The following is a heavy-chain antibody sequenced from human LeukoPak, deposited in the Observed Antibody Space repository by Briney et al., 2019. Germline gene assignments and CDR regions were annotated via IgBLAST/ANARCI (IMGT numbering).Heavy chain of an antibody. CDR2: ISAYNGNT. Sequence: ASVKVSCKASGYTFTSYGISWVRQAPGQGLEWMGWISAYNGNTNYAQKLQGRVTMTTDTSTSTAYMELRSLRSDDTAVYYCARDSTWIQLLFFDYWGQGTLVTVSS. CDR3: ARDSTWIQLLFFDY. CDR1: GYTFTSYG. J-gene: IGHJ4*02. V-gene: IGHV1-18*01. D-gene: IGHD5-18*01.